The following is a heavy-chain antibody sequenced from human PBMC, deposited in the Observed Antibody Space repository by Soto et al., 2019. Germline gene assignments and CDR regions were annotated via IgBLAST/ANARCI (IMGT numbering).Heavy chain of an antibody. J-gene: IGHJ2*01. CDR2: ISGSGGST. CDR3: AKDRHIGYCSSTRCSPHWYFDL. V-gene: IGHV3-23*01. CDR1: GFTFSSYA. Sequence: EVQLLESGGGLVQPGGSLRLSCAASGFTFSSYAMSWVRQAPGKGLEWVSAISGSGGSTYYADSAKGRFTISRDNSKNTLDLQMNRLRAEDTAVYYCAKDRHIGYCSSTRCSPHWYFDLWGRGTLVTVSS. D-gene: IGHD2-2*01.